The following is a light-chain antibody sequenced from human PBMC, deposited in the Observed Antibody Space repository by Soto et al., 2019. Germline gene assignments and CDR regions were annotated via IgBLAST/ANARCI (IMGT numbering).Light chain of an antibody. CDR2: AAS. Sequence: DIQMTQSPSSLAASVGDSVTITCRAGQSISRYLNWYQQKPGKAPKLLIYAASSLQSGVPSRYSGSGSGTEFTLTISSLQPDDFETYYCQHYNSSSEAFGQGTKVDIK. CDR3: QHYNSSSEA. V-gene: IGKV1-39*01. CDR1: QSISRY. J-gene: IGKJ1*01.